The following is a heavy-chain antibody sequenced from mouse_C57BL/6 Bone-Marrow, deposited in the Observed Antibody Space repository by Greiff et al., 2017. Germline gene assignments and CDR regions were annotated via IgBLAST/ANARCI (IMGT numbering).Heavy chain of an antibody. J-gene: IGHJ2*01. Sequence: VQLQQSGAELAKPGASVKLSCKASGYTFTSYWMHWVKQRPGQGLEWIGLIHPNSGSTNYNEKFKSKATLTADKSSSTAYMQLSSLTSEDSAVXYCARGRSCGYWGQGTTLTVSS. CDR3: ARGRSCGY. CDR1: GYTFTSYW. CDR2: IHPNSGST. V-gene: IGHV1-64*01. D-gene: IGHD1-1*01.